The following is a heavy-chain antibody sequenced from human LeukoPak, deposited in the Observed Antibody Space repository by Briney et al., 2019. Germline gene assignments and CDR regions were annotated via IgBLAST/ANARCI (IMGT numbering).Heavy chain of an antibody. CDR3: ARSTAASASDY. D-gene: IGHD6-13*01. V-gene: IGHV3-23*01. J-gene: IGHJ4*02. Sequence: GGSLRLSCAAAGFIFSNNAMTWVRQAPGKGLDWVSSITASGDRTFNADSVKGRFTISRDNSKNTLYLLMNSLRAEDTALYYCARSTAASASDYWGQGTLVTVSS. CDR2: ITASGDRT. CDR1: GFIFSNNA.